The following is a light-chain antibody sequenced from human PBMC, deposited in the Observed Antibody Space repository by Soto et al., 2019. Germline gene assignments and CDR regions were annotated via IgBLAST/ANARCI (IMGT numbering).Light chain of an antibody. CDR1: SSNIGSNT. J-gene: IGLJ2*01. Sequence: QLVLTQPPSASGTPGQRVTISCSGSSSNIGSNTVNWYQQLPGTAPKLLIYSNNQRPSGVPDRFSGSKSGTSASLAISGLQYEDEADYYCAAWDDSLNGQVVFGGGTKLTVL. CDR3: AAWDDSLNGQVV. CDR2: SNN. V-gene: IGLV1-44*01.